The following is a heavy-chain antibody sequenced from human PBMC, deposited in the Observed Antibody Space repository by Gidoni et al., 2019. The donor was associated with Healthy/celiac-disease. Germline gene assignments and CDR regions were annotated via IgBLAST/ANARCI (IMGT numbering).Heavy chain of an antibody. D-gene: IGHD2-2*01. CDR2: IYTSGST. CDR1: GGSISSGSYY. CDR3: ARVRCSSTSCHPAYYYYYYMDV. V-gene: IGHV4-61*02. J-gene: IGHJ6*03. Sequence: QVQLQESGPGLVKPSQTLSLTCTVSGGSISSGSYYWSWLRQPAGKGLEWIGRIYTSGSTNYNPSLKSRVTISVDTSKNQFSLKLSSVTAADTAVYYCARVRCSSTSCHPAYYYYYYMDVWGKGTTVTVSS.